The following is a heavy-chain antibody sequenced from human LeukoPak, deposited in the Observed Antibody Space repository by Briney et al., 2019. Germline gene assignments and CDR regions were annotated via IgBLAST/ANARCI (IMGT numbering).Heavy chain of an antibody. D-gene: IGHD6-6*01. CDR2: IYTSGST. Sequence: PSETLSLTCTVSGGSISSYYWSWIRQPAGQGLEWIGRIYTSGSTDYNPSLKSRVTMSVDTSKNQFSLKLSSVTAADTAVYHCARERDSGSSTLRFDYWGQGTLVTVSS. CDR1: GGSISSYY. CDR3: ARERDSGSSTLRFDY. V-gene: IGHV4-4*07. J-gene: IGHJ4*02.